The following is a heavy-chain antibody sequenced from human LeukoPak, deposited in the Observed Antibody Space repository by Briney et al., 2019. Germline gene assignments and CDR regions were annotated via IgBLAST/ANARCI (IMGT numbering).Heavy chain of an antibody. D-gene: IGHD4-11*01. CDR3: AGDKDYILDY. J-gene: IGHJ4*02. CDR2: INHSGST. V-gene: IGHV4-34*01. Sequence: SETLSLTCAVYGGSFSGYYWSWIRQPPGKGLEWIGEINHSGSTNYNPSLKSRVTISVDTSKNQFSLSLTSVTAADTAINYWAGDKDYILDYWGQGTLVTVSS. CDR1: GGSFSGYY.